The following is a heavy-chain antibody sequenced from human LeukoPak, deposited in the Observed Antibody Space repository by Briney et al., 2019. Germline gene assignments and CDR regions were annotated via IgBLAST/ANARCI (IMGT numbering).Heavy chain of an antibody. V-gene: IGHV4-34*01. CDR2: INHSGST. D-gene: IGHD2-2*01. J-gene: IGHJ5*02. CDR1: GGSFSGYY. CDR3: ARGHNCSSTSCPTRIDP. Sequence: SETLSLTRAVYGGSFSGYYWSWIRQPPGKGLEWIGEINHSGSTNYNPSLKSRVTISVDTSKNQFSLKLSSVTAADTAVYYCARGHNCSSTSCPTRIDPWGQGTLVTVSS.